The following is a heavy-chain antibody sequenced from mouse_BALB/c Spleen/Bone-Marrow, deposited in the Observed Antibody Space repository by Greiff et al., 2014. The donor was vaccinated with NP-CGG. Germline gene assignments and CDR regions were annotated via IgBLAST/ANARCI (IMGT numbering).Heavy chain of an antibody. Sequence: QVHVKQSGAELVKPGASVKLSCKASGYTFTNYWMHWVKQRPGQGLEWIGEIDPSDSYSNYNQNFEGKATLTVDKSSSTAYMQLTSLTSEDSAVYYCARGVVYYYAMDYWGQGTSVTVSS. J-gene: IGHJ4*01. V-gene: IGHV1-69*02. CDR2: IDPSDSYS. CDR1: GYTFTNYW. CDR3: ARGVVYYYAMDY.